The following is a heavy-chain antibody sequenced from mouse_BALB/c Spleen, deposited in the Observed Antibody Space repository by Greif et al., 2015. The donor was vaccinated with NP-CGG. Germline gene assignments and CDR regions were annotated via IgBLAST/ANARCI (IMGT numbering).Heavy chain of an antibody. CDR3: ARSRGSVTWFAY. V-gene: IGHV1-4*01. CDR1: GYTFTSYT. CDR2: INPSSGYT. D-gene: IGHD1-1*02. Sequence: VKLVESGAELARPGASVKMSCKASGYTFTSYTMHWVKQRPGQGLEWIGYINPSSGYTNYNQKFKDKATLTADKSSSTAYMQLSSLTSEDSAAYYCARSRGSVTWFAYWGQGTLVTVSA. J-gene: IGHJ3*01.